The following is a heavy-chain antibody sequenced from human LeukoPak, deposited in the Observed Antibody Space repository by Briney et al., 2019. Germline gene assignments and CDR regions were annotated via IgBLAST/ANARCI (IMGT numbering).Heavy chain of an antibody. Sequence: GGSLRLSCAASGFTFSITAVTWVRQTPGKGLEWLSYISDSGGTMYYADSVGGRFTISRDNAKNSLYLHMNSLRVEDTAVYYCARGYGSSWFYSWGQGTLVTVSS. V-gene: IGHV3-48*04. CDR3: ARGYGSSWFYS. CDR1: GFTFSITA. CDR2: ISDSGGTM. D-gene: IGHD6-13*01. J-gene: IGHJ5*01.